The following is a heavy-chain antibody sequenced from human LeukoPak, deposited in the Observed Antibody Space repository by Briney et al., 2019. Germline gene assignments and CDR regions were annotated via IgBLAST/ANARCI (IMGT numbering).Heavy chain of an antibody. D-gene: IGHD3-3*01. CDR1: GCTFTGYY. J-gene: IGHJ5*01. Sequence: ASVKVSCKASGCTFTGYYMHWVRQAPGQGLEWMGWINPNSGGTNYAQKFQGRVTMTRDTSISTAYMELSRLRSDDTAVYYCARVYYDFWSGYDSWGQGTLVTVSS. V-gene: IGHV1-2*02. CDR3: ARVYYDFWSGYDS. CDR2: INPNSGGT.